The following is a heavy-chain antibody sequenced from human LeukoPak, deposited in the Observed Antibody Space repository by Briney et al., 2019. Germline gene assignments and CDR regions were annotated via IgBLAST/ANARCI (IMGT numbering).Heavy chain of an antibody. Sequence: PGGTLRLSCAASGFTSSSYAMSWVRQAPGKGLEGVSAISGSGGSTYYADSAKGRFTISRDNSKNTLYLQMNSLRAEDTAVYYCAKAASRMYYYGSGSSYPYYFDYWGQGTLVTVSS. CDR2: ISGSGGST. V-gene: IGHV3-23*01. D-gene: IGHD3-10*01. CDR1: GFTSSSYA. CDR3: AKAASRMYYYGSGSSYPYYFDY. J-gene: IGHJ4*02.